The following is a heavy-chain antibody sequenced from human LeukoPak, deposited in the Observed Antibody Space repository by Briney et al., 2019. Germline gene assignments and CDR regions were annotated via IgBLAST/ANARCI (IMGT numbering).Heavy chain of an antibody. J-gene: IGHJ4*02. CDR1: GGSSSSSSYY. CDR3: ARDPQYYDFWSGYYTIGFDY. Sequence: PSETLSLTCTVSGGSSSSSSYYWGWIRQPPGKGLEWIGSIYYSGSTYYNPSLKSRVTISVDTSKNQFSLKLSSVTAADTAVYYCARDPQYYDFWSGYYTIGFDYWGQGTLVTVSS. D-gene: IGHD3-3*01. CDR2: IYYSGST. V-gene: IGHV4-39*07.